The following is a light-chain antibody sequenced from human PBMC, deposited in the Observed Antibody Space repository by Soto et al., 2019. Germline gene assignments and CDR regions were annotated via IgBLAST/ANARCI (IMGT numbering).Light chain of an antibody. J-gene: IGLJ2*01. V-gene: IGLV2-14*03. CDR2: DVS. Sequence: QSVLTQPASVSGSPGQSITISCTGTSSDVAGYNYVSWYQQHPGKAPKLMIYDVSYRPSGVSSRFSGSKSGNTASLTISGLQAEDEADYYCSSYTSSSTRVFGGGTKVTVL. CDR3: SSYTSSSTRV. CDR1: SSDVAGYNY.